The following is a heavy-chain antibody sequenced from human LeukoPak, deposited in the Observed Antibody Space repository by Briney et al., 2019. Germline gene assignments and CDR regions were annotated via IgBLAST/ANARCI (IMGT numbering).Heavy chain of an antibody. CDR1: GYTFTGYY. V-gene: IGHV1-2*02. Sequence: ASVKVSCKASGYTFTGYYMHWVRQAPGQGLEWMGWINPYSGGTNYAQKFQGMVTMTRDTCISTAYMELSRLRSDDMAVYYCARAWIRYCSSTSCYILTYWGQGTLVTVSS. CDR2: INPYSGGT. D-gene: IGHD2-2*02. CDR3: ARAWIRYCSSTSCYILTY. J-gene: IGHJ4*02.